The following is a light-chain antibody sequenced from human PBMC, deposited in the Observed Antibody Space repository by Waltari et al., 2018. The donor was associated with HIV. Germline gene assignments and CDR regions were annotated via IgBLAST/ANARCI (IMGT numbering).Light chain of an antibody. Sequence: QPVLPQPPSASGTPGPRVTIACSGSGPKIGRNYVYWYQQLPGTAPKLLIYRNNQRPSGVPDRFSGSKSGTSASLAISGLRAEDEADYYCAAWDDSLSGWVFGGGTKLTVL. CDR1: GPKIGRNY. CDR2: RNN. CDR3: AAWDDSLSGWV. V-gene: IGLV1-47*01. J-gene: IGLJ3*02.